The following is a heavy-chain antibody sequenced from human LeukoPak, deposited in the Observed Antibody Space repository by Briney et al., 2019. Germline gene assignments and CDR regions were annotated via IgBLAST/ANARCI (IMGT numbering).Heavy chain of an antibody. CDR2: IYSGGST. CDR1: GFTVSSNY. Sequence: GGSLRLSCAASGFTVSSNYMSWVRQAPGKGLEWVSVIYSGGSTYYADSVKGRFTISRDNARHSLYLQMNSLRAEDTAVYYCARDGMAITGFDYWGQGTLVTVSS. D-gene: IGHD3-22*01. CDR3: ARDGMAITGFDY. V-gene: IGHV3-53*01. J-gene: IGHJ4*02.